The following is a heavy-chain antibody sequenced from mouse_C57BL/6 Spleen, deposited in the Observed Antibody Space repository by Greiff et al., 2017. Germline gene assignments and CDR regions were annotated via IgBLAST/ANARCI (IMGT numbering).Heavy chain of an antibody. Sequence: VKVVESGPGLVQPSQSLSITCTVSGFSLTSYGVHWVRQSPGKGLEWLGVIWSGGSTDYNAAFISRLSISKDNSKSQVFFKMNSLQADDTAIYYCARYYGSSNWYFDVWGTGTTVTVSS. CDR3: ARYYGSSNWYFDV. J-gene: IGHJ1*03. V-gene: IGHV2-2*01. CDR1: GFSLTSYG. CDR2: IWSGGST. D-gene: IGHD1-1*01.